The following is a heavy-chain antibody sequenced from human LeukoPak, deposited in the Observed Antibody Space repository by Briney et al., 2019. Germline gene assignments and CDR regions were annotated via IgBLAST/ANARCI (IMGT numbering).Heavy chain of an antibody. CDR3: ARDAGTIIVVVPVRFDY. J-gene: IGHJ4*02. CDR1: GYTFTSYG. CDR2: ISAYNGNT. V-gene: IGHV1-18*01. Sequence: ASVKVSCKASGYTFTSYGISWVRQAPGQGLEWMGWISAYNGNTNYAQKLQGRVTMTTDTSTSTAYMELRSLRSDDTAVYYCARDAGTIIVVVPVRFDYWGQGTLVTVSS. D-gene: IGHD2-2*01.